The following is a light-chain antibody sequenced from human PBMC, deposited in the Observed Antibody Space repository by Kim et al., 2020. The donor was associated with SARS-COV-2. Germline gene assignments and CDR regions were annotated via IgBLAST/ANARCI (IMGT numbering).Light chain of an antibody. CDR3: NSRDSNDNVV. CDR1: SLRSYY. J-gene: IGLJ2*01. V-gene: IGLV3-19*01. CDR2: GKN. Sequence: VALGQTVRITCQGDSLRSYYATWYQQKPGQAPILVIYGKNNRPSGIPDRFSGSGSGNTASLTITGTQAGDEADYYCNSRDSNDNVVFGGGTKLTVL.